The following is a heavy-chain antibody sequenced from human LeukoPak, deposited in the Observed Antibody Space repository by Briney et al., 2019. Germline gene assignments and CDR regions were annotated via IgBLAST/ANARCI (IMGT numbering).Heavy chain of an antibody. V-gene: IGHV3-7*01. CDR2: IKQDGSEK. CDR3: ARDSRTPLLIAAAGT. CDR1: GFTFSSYW. Sequence: PGGSLRLSCAASGFTFSSYWMSWVRQAPGKGLEWVANIKQDGSEKYYVDSVKGRFTISRDNAKNSLYLQMNSLRAEDTAVYYCARDSRTPLLIAAAGTWGQGTLVTVSS. J-gene: IGHJ4*02. D-gene: IGHD6-13*01.